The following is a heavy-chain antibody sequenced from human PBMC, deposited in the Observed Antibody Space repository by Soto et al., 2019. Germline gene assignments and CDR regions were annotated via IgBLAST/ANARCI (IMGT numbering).Heavy chain of an antibody. D-gene: IGHD3-16*02. V-gene: IGHV3-66*01. J-gene: IGHJ6*03. Sequence: EVQLVESGGGLVQPGGSLRLSCAASGFTVSSNYMSWVRQAPGKGLEWVSVIYSGGSTYYADSVKGRFSISRDNSKNTLYLQMNSLRAEDTAVYYCARERSVIVTGWYYYYMDVWGKGTTVTVSS. CDR1: GFTVSSNY. CDR3: ARERSVIVTGWYYYYMDV. CDR2: IYSGGST.